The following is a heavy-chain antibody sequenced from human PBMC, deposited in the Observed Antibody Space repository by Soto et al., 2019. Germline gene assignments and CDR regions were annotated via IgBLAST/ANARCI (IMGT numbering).Heavy chain of an antibody. CDR1: GGSFSGYY. V-gene: IGHV4-34*01. Sequence: SETLSLTCAVYGGSFSGYYWSWIRQPPGKGLEWIGEINHSGSTNYNPSLKSRVTISVDTSKNQFSLKLSSVTAADTAVYYCARLLWFGELQFDYWGQGTLVTVSS. CDR3: ARLLWFGELQFDY. D-gene: IGHD3-10*01. CDR2: INHSGST. J-gene: IGHJ4*02.